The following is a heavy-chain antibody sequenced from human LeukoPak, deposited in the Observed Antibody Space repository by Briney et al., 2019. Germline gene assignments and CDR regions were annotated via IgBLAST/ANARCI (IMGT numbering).Heavy chain of an antibody. CDR2: IKSKNVGGTT. Sequence: PGGSLRLSCAASGFTFSTAWMSWVRQAPGKGLEWVGRIKSKNVGGTTEFTAPVKGRFTISRDDSKNTVYLQMNSLRTEDTAVYYCARGSISIAVAADAFDIWGQGTMVTVSS. CDR1: GFTFSTAW. J-gene: IGHJ3*02. CDR3: ARGSISIAVAADAFDI. D-gene: IGHD6-19*01. V-gene: IGHV3-15*01.